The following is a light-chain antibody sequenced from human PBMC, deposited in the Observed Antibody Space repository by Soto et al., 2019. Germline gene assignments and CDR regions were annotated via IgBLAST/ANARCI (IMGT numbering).Light chain of an antibody. J-gene: IGKJ4*01. CDR3: HQYGGSPGT. Sequence: DIVLTQSPGTLSLSPGERATLSCRASRSVSSTYLAWYQHKPGQAPRLLISGTSSRATGIPDRFSGRGSGTDFSLSVSSLEPEDFAVYYCHQYGGSPGTFGGGTKVEIK. V-gene: IGKV3-20*01. CDR1: RSVSSTY. CDR2: GTS.